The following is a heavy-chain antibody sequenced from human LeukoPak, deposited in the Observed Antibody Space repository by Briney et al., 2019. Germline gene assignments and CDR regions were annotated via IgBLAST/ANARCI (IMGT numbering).Heavy chain of an antibody. CDR2: ISSSSSTI. V-gene: IGHV3-48*02. Sequence: GGSLRLSCAASGFTFSSYSTNWVRQAPGKGLEWVSYISSSSSTIYYADSVKGRFTISRDNAKNSLYLQMNSLRDEDTAVYYCARFSTVTTGDAFDIWGQGTMVTVSS. D-gene: IGHD4-17*01. J-gene: IGHJ3*02. CDR1: GFTFSSYS. CDR3: ARFSTVTTGDAFDI.